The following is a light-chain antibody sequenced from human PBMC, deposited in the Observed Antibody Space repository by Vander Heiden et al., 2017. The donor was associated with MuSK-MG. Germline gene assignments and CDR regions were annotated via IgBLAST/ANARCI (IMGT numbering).Light chain of an antibody. V-gene: IGKV1-9*01. Sequence: IQLTPSPSFLSASVGGSLNIPGQASQDLISYLAWYQQKPGKAPKLLIYAASTLQSGVPSRFSGSGSGTEFTLTISSLQPEDFAAYYCQQHNSYSNFTFGRGTKVDIK. CDR3: QQHNSYSNFT. CDR2: AAS. J-gene: IGKJ3*01. CDR1: QDLISY.